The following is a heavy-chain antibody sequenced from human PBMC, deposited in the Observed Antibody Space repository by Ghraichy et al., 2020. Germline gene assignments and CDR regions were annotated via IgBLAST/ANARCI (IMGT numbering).Heavy chain of an antibody. D-gene: IGHD6-13*01. Sequence: SETLSLTCAVYGGSFSGYYWSWIRQPPGKGLEWIGEINHSGSTTYNPSLKSRVTISVDTSKNQFSLKLSSVTAADTAVYYCARGRGAAAGTTDYYYGRDVWGKGTTVTVSS. V-gene: IGHV4-34*01. CDR1: GGSFSGYY. CDR3: ARGRGAAAGTTDYYYGRDV. J-gene: IGHJ6*04. CDR2: INHSGST.